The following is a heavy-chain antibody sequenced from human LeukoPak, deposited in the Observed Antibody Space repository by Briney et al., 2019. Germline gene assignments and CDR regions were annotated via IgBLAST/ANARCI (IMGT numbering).Heavy chain of an antibody. CDR2: IYYSGST. CDR1: GGSISSYY. CDR3: ARTTRGATVYYFDY. D-gene: IGHD1-26*01. J-gene: IGHJ4*02. V-gene: IGHV4-39*07. Sequence: KPSETLSLTCTVSGGSISSYYWSWIRQPPGKGLEWIGSIYYSGSTYYNPSLKSRVTISVDTSKNQFSLKLSSVTAADTAVYYCARTTRGATVYYFDYWGQGTLVTVSS.